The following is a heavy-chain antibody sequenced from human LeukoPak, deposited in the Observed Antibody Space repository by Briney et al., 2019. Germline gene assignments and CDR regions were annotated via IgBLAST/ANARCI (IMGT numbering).Heavy chain of an antibody. CDR1: GGSITSTTYF. CDR3: ARPDTD. Sequence: SETLSLTCTVSGGSITSTTYFWGWIRQPPGKGLECIGIIYYSGTTYYNPSLKNRFTISVYTSKNQLSLKLTSVTAADTAIYYCARPDTDWGQGTLVTVSS. CDR2: IYYSGTT. V-gene: IGHV4-39*01. J-gene: IGHJ4*02. D-gene: IGHD3-22*01.